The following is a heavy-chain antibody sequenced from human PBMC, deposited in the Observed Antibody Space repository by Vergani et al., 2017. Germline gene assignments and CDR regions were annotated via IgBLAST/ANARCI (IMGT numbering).Heavy chain of an antibody. Sequence: QVQLVQSGAEVKTPGASVKVSCKASGYTFTGYYMHWVRQAPGQGLEWMGWINPNSGGTNYAQKFQGRVTMTRDTSISTAYMELSRLGSDDTAVYYCGREFASRNIAVACRVRYYFDYWGQRTLVTVSS. CDR2: INPNSGGT. CDR3: GREFASRNIAVACRVRYYFDY. V-gene: IGHV1-2*02. J-gene: IGHJ4*02. D-gene: IGHD6-19*01. CDR1: GYTFTGYY.